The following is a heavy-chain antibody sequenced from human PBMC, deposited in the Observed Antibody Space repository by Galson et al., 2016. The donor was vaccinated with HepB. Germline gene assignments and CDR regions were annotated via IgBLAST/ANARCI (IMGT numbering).Heavy chain of an antibody. V-gene: IGHV3-48*02. CDR3: ARPLYYYSIGYHQYFQY. CDR2: INPSSSST. CDR1: GFTFSSYS. Sequence: SLRLSCAASGFTFSSYSMNWVRQAPGKGLEWVSYINPSSSSTHYADSVKGRFIISRDNAKNSLYLQMDSLRDEDTAVYYCARPLYYYSIGYHQYFQYWGQGTLVTASS. J-gene: IGHJ1*01. D-gene: IGHD3-22*01.